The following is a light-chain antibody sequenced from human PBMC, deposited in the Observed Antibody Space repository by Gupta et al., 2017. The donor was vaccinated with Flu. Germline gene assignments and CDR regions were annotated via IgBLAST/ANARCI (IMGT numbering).Light chain of an antibody. CDR2: KAS. J-gene: IGKJ1*01. V-gene: IGKV1-5*03. CDR1: QSISSW. CDR3: QQYNSYWWT. Sequence: DIQMTQSPSTLSASVGDRVTITCRASQSISSWLAWYQQKPGKAPKLLIYKASSLESGVPSRFSGRGSGTEFILTISSLQPDDFATYYCQQYNSYWWTFGQGTKVEIK.